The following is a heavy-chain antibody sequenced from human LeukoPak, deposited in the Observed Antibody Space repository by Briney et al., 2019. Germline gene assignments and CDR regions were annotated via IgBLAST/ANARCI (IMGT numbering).Heavy chain of an antibody. Sequence: LSGGSLRLSCAASGFTFSNYAMIWVRQAPGKGLEWVSGISESGGSTYYADSVKGRFTISRDNAKNSLYLQMNSLRDEDTAVYYCARDRCSSTICYFDYWGEGTLVTVSS. CDR3: ARDRCSSTICYFDY. D-gene: IGHD2-2*01. CDR2: ISESGGST. J-gene: IGHJ4*02. CDR1: GFTFSNYA. V-gene: IGHV3-23*01.